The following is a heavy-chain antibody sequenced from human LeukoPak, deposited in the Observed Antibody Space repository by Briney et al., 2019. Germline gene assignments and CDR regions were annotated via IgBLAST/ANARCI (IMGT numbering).Heavy chain of an antibody. CDR1: GFTFSSYS. Sequence: GGSLRLSCAASGFTFSSYSMNWVRQAPGKGLEWVSSISSSSSYIYYADSVKGRFTISRDNAKNSLYLQMNSLRAEDTAVYYRARDILEANWFDPWGQGTLVTVSS. CDR2: ISSSSSYI. V-gene: IGHV3-21*01. D-gene: IGHD3-3*01. CDR3: ARDILEANWFDP. J-gene: IGHJ5*02.